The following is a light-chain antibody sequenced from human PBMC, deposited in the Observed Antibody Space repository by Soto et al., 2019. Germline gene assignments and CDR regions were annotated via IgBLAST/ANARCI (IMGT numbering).Light chain of an antibody. CDR3: QQRSNGLS. CDR1: QSVSRN. Sequence: EIVLTQSPAILSLSPGERATFSCRASQSVSRNLDWYQHKPGQTPRLLIYDASNRATGIPVRFSGSGSGTDFTLTISSLEPEDFAVHYCQQRSNGLSFGPGTKVDIK. J-gene: IGKJ3*01. V-gene: IGKV3-11*01. CDR2: DAS.